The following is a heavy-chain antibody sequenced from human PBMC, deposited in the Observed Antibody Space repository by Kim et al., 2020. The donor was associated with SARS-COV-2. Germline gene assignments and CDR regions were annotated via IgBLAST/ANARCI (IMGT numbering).Heavy chain of an antibody. V-gene: IGHV3-30*04. D-gene: IGHD1-26*01. J-gene: IGHJ4*02. CDR1: GFTCRTYA. CDR2: ISYDGSNK. CDR3: ARATSGSYYSDFDY. Sequence: GGSLRLSCAASGFTCRTYAIYWVRQAPGKGLEWVAVISYDGSNKYYADSVKGRFTISRDNSKNTLYLQMNSLRAEDTAVYYCARATSGSYYSDFDYWGQGTLVTVSS.